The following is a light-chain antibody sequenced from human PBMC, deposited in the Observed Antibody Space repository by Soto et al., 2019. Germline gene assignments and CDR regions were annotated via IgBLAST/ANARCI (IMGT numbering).Light chain of an antibody. Sequence: DIQMTQSPSTLSTSVGDRVTITCRASQSISSWLAWYQQKPGKAPKLLIYDASSLESGVPSRFSGSGSGTEFTLTISTLQPDDFATYYCQHYNSYPLTFGGGTKVEIK. J-gene: IGKJ4*01. CDR1: QSISSW. V-gene: IGKV1-5*01. CDR3: QHYNSYPLT. CDR2: DAS.